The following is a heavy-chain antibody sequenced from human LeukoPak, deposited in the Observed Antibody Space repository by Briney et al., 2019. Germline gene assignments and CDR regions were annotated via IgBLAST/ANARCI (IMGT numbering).Heavy chain of an antibody. CDR3: AKDSAGDYYDSSGYYLDY. CDR2: ISGSGGST. J-gene: IGHJ4*02. CDR1: GFTFSSYA. V-gene: IGHV3-23*01. Sequence: PGGSLRLSCAASGFTFSSYAMSWVRQAPGKGLEWVSAISGSGGSTYYADSVKGRFTISRDNSKNTLYLQMNSLRAEDTAVYYCAKDSAGDYYDSSGYYLDYWGQGTLVTVSS. D-gene: IGHD3-22*01.